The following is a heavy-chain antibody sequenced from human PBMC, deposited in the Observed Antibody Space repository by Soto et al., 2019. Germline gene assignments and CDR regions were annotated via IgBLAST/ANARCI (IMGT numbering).Heavy chain of an antibody. CDR3: ARWVGGSMSDNSGKYDS. CDR2: VSYDGPKK. J-gene: IGHJ5*01. CDR1: GFTFSRNG. D-gene: IGHD3-22*01. Sequence: QVQLVESGGGVVQPGTSLRLTCAGSGFTFSRNGMHWVRQAPGKGLEWVALVSYDGPKKYYVDSVKGRFTISRDNSENTLYLQMNSLRAEDTAVYYCARWVGGSMSDNSGKYDSWGQGTLVTVSS. V-gene: IGHV3-30*03.